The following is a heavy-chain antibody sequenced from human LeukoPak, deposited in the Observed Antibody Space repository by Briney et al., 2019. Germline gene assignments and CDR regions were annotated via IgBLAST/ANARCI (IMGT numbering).Heavy chain of an antibody. CDR1: GFTFSTYA. CDR3: ARDRHYYGSGSYTMDV. J-gene: IGHJ6*03. CDR2: ISYDGSDK. V-gene: IGHV3-30*04. D-gene: IGHD3-10*01. Sequence: GGSLRLSCAASGFTFSTYAVHWVRQAPGRGLEWVAVISYDGSDKYCADSVKGRFTISRDNSKNTLYLQMNSLRAEDTAVYYCARDRHYYGSGSYTMDVWGKGTTVTVSS.